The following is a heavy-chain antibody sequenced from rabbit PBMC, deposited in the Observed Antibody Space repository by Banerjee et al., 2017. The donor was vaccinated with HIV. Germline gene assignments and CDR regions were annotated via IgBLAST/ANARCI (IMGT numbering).Heavy chain of an antibody. D-gene: IGHD7-1*01. CDR2: IGAGSGST. Sequence: QQLVESGGGLVKPGASLTLTCKASGFSFSAGYYMCWVRQAPGKGLEWIGCIGAGSGSTWYASWAKGRFTISKTSSTTVTLQMTSLTAADTATYFCARDRDGDAGYGSLALWGQGTLVTVS. V-gene: IGHV1S40*01. CDR3: ARDRDGDAGYGSLAL. J-gene: IGHJ4*01. CDR1: GFSFSAGYY.